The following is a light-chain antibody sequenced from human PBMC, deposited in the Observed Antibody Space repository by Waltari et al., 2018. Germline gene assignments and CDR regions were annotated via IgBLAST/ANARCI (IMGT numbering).Light chain of an antibody. CDR3: QQSFNTPRT. Sequence: DIQMTQSPSSLSASVGDRVTITCRASQSITRYLNWYQQKPGKAPKLLIYTTIPLKRYIPSRLSGSGSGTDFTLTISSLQPEDFATYYCQQSFNTPRTFGQGTKLEIK. J-gene: IGKJ2*01. CDR2: TTI. V-gene: IGKV1-39*01. CDR1: QSITRY.